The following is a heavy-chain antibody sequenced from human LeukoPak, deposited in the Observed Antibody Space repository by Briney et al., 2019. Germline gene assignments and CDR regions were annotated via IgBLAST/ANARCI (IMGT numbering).Heavy chain of an antibody. D-gene: IGHD3-22*01. CDR3: ARDLYYYDSSGYHDVFDI. CDR2: ISAYHGNT. J-gene: IGHJ3*02. CDR1: GYTFTSYG. V-gene: IGHV1-18*01. Sequence: GASVKVSCKASGYTFTSYGISWVRQAPGQGLEWMGWISAYHGNTYYAQKLQGRVTLTTDTSTNTAYMKLRSLRSDDTAVYYCARDLYYYDSSGYHDVFDIWAKGQWSPSLQ.